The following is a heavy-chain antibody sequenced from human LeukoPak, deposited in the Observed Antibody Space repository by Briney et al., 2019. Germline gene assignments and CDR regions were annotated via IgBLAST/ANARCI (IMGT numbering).Heavy chain of an antibody. CDR2: ISGSGGST. V-gene: IGHV3-23*01. D-gene: IGHD3-10*01. J-gene: IGHJ4*02. Sequence: GGSLRLSCAASGFTFSSYGMSWVRQAPGKGLEWVSAISGSGGSTYYADSVKGRFTISRDNSKNTLYLQMNSLRAEDTAVYYCAKNYGSGRTRGFDYWGQGTLVTVSS. CDR3: AKNYGSGRTRGFDY. CDR1: GFTFSSYG.